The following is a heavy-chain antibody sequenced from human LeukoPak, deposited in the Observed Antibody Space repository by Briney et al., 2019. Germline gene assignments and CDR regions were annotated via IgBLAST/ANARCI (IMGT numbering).Heavy chain of an antibody. D-gene: IGHD2-21*01. CDR1: GGSLSSYY. CDR2: IYYSGST. V-gene: IGHV4-59*08. CDR3: ARFAHDAFDI. J-gene: IGHJ3*02. Sequence: SETLSLTCTVSGGSLSSYYWSWIRQPPGTGLEWSGHIYYSGSTKYNTSLTSRVSISVDTSKNQCSLKLSSVTAADTAVYYCARFAHDAFDIWGQGTIVTVSS.